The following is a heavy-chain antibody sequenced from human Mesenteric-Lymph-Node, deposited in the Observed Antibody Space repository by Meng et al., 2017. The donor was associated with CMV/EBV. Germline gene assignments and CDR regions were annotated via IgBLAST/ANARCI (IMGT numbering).Heavy chain of an antibody. D-gene: IGHD3-10*01. CDR3: ARGRSSSQFGGARPNYYYYYGMDV. CDR1: GGSFSGYY. CDR2: INHSGNT. J-gene: IGHJ6*02. Sequence: GSLRLSCAVYGGSFSGYYWSWIRQPPGKGLEWIGEINHSGNTNYNPSLKSRVTISVDTSKNQFSLKLSSVTAADTAVYYCARGRSSSQFGGARPNYYYYYGMDVWGQGTTVTVSS. V-gene: IGHV4-34*01.